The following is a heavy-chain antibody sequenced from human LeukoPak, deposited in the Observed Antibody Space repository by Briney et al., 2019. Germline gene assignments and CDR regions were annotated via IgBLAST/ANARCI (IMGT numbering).Heavy chain of an antibody. CDR3: ARVSPDNWSYVDY. V-gene: IGHV3-7*01. CDR2: IKQDGSEK. D-gene: IGHD1-20*01. Sequence: GGSLRLSCAASGFTFSSYWMSWVRQAPGKGLEWVANIKQDGSEKYYVDSVKGRFTISRDNAKNSLYLQMNSLRAEDTAVYYCARVSPDNWSYVDYWGQGTLVTVSS. CDR1: GFTFSSYW. J-gene: IGHJ4*02.